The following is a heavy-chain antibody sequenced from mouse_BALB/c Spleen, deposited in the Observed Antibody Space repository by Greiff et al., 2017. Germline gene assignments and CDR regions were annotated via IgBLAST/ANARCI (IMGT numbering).Heavy chain of an antibody. CDR3: ARHGFGAMDY. CDR2: ISNGGGST. V-gene: IGHV5-12-2*01. J-gene: IGHJ4*01. Sequence: EVQLVESGGGLVQPGGSLKLSCAASGFTFSSYTMSWVRQTPEKRLEWVAYISNGGGSTYYPDTVKGRFTISRDNAKNTLYLQMSSLKSEDTAMYYCARHGFGAMDYWGQGTSVTVSS. CDR1: GFTFSSYT.